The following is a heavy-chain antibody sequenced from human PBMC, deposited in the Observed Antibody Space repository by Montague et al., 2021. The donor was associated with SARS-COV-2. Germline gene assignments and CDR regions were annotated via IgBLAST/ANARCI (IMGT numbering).Heavy chain of an antibody. CDR1: GGSISSSSYY. Sequence: SETLSLTCTVSGGSISSSSYYWGWIRQPPGKGLEWIGSIYYSGSTYYNPSLKSRVTISVDTSKNQFSLKLSSVTAADTAVYYCARQHAGYCSGGSCYWGAYFDYWGQGTLVNVSS. V-gene: IGHV4-39*01. CDR3: ARQHAGYCSGGSCYWGAYFDY. CDR2: IYYSGST. J-gene: IGHJ4*02. D-gene: IGHD2-15*01.